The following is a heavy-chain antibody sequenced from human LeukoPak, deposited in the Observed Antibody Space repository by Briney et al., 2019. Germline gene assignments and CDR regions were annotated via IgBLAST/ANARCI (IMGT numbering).Heavy chain of an antibody. V-gene: IGHV4-39*01. J-gene: IGHJ5*02. Sequence: SETLSLTCTVSGGSISSSSDYWGWIRQAPGKGLEWIGSIYYHENTYYNSSLKSRVTISVDTSKNQFSLKLNSVTAAGTAVYFCARGAYYYGSGSLDNWFDPWGQGTLVTVSS. D-gene: IGHD3-10*01. CDR3: ARGAYYYGSGSLDNWFDP. CDR1: GGSISSSSDY. CDR2: IYYHENT.